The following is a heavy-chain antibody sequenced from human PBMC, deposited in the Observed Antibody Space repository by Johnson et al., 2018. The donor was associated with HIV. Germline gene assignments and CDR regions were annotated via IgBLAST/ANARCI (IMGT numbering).Heavy chain of an antibody. CDR3: AREELEPDAFDI. CDR1: GFTFISYA. D-gene: IGHD1-1*01. V-gene: IGHV3-30*04. J-gene: IGHJ3*02. CDR2: ISFAGMKK. Sequence: QVQLVESGGGVVQPGRSLRLSCAASGFTFISYAMHWVRQAPGKGLEWVAVISFAGMKKHYADSVRGRFTISRDNSKNTLYLQMNSLRVEDTAVYYCAREELEPDAFDIWGQGTMVTVSS.